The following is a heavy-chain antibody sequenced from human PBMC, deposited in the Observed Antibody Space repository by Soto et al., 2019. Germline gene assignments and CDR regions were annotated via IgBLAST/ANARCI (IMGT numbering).Heavy chain of an antibody. D-gene: IGHD7-27*01. CDR2: IVVGSGNT. CDR3: AADGTLGIYWGRYYYYGMDV. J-gene: IGHJ6*02. CDR1: GFTFTSSA. Sequence: QMQLVQSGPEVKKPGTSVKVSCKASGFTFTSSAVQWVRQARGQRLEWIGWIVVGSGNTNYAQKFQQRVTITRDMSTSTAYMELSSLRSEDTAVYYCAADGTLGIYWGRYYYYGMDVWGQGTTVTVSS. V-gene: IGHV1-58*01.